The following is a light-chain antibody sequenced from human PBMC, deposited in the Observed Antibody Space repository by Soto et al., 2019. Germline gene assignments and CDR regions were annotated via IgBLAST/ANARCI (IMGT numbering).Light chain of an antibody. CDR2: NSD. Sequence: QSVLTQPPSASGTPGQRVTISCFGSSSNIGRNYVYWYQQLSGTAPKLLINNSDQRPSGVPDRFSGSKSGTSASLAISGLRSEDEADDYCAAWDDSLSGHVVFGGGTKLTVL. CDR1: SSNIGRNY. CDR3: AAWDDSLSGHVV. V-gene: IGLV1-47*02. J-gene: IGLJ2*01.